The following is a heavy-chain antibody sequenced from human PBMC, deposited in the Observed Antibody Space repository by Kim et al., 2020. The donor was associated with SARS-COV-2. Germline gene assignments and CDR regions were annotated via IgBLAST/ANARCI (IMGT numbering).Heavy chain of an antibody. CDR3: AGERASHGAAAGTFDY. Sequence: SETLSLTCTVSGGSISSGSYYWSWIRQPAGKGLEWIGRIYTSGSTNYNPSLKSRVTISVDTSKNQFSLKLSSVTAADTAVYYCAGERASHGAAAGTFDYWGQGTLVTVSS. V-gene: IGHV4-61*02. CDR2: IYTSGST. J-gene: IGHJ4*02. D-gene: IGHD6-13*01. CDR1: GGSISSGSYY.